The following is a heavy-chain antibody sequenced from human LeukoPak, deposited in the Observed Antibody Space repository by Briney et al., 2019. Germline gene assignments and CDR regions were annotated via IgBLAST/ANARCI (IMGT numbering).Heavy chain of an antibody. Sequence: ASVKVSCKASGYTFTSYDITWVRQATGQGLEWMGIINPSGGSTSYAQKFQGRVTMTRDTSTSTVYMELSSLRSEDTAVYYCARALLNWFDPWGQGTLVTVSS. J-gene: IGHJ5*02. D-gene: IGHD2-15*01. CDR1: GYTFTSYD. CDR3: ARALLNWFDP. CDR2: INPSGGST. V-gene: IGHV1-46*01.